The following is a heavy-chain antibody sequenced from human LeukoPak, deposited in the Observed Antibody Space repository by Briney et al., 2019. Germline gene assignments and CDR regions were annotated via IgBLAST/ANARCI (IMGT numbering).Heavy chain of an antibody. CDR3: AREVLDAFDI. V-gene: IGHV6-1*01. CDR1: GDSVSSNRVA. D-gene: IGHD3-3*01. Sequence: SQTLSLTCAISGDSVSSNRVAWNWIRQSPTRGLEWLGRTYYRSKWNHDYGVFVRGRITIYADTSKNEFHLHLNSVTAADTAVYYCAREVLDAFDIWGQGTMVTVSS. J-gene: IGHJ3*02. CDR2: TYYRSKWNH.